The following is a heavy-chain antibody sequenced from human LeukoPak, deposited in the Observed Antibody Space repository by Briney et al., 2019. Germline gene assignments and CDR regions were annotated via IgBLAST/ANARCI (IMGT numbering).Heavy chain of an antibody. V-gene: IGHV1-2*02. J-gene: IGHJ4*02. CDR1: GYTFTGYY. CDR2: INPNSGGT. CDR3: ARGAVVAATLIFD. Sequence: ASVKVSCKASGYTFTGYYMHWVRQAPGQGLEWTGWINPNSGGTNYAQKFQGRVTMTRDTSISTAYMELSRLRSDDTAVYYCARGAVVAATLIFDWGQGTLVTVSS. D-gene: IGHD2-15*01.